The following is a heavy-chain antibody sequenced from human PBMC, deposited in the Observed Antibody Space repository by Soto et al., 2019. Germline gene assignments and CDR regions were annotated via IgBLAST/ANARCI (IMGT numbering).Heavy chain of an antibody. CDR3: ARAVYDFWIDYMDV. Sequence: ASVKVSCKASGYTFTSYAMHWVRQAPGQRLEWMGWINAGNGDTKYSQKFQGRVTITRDTSASTAYMELSSLRSEDTAVYYCARAVYDFWIDYMDVWGKGTTVTVS. CDR2: INAGNGDT. J-gene: IGHJ6*03. CDR1: GYTFTSYA. V-gene: IGHV1-3*01. D-gene: IGHD3-3*01.